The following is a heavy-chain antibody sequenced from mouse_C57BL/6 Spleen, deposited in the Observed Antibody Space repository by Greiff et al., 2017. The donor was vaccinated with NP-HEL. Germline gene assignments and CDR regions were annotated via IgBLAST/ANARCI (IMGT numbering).Heavy chain of an antibody. D-gene: IGHD2-10*02. CDR1: GYTFTSYW. J-gene: IGHJ2*01. V-gene: IGHV1-55*01. Sequence: QVQLQQPGAELVKPGASVKMSCKASGYTFTSYWITWVKQRPGQGLEWIGEIYPGSGSTNYNEKFKSKATLTVDTSSSTACMQLSSLTSEDSAVYYCARESMDYVLDYWGQGTTLTVSS. CDR3: ARESMDYVLDY. CDR2: IYPGSGST.